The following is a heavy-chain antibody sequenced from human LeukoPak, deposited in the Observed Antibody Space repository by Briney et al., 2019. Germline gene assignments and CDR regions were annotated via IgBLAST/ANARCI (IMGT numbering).Heavy chain of an antibody. V-gene: IGHV3-7*03. CDR3: ARREILDY. Sequence: GGSLRLFCAASGFTSSSYWMSWVRQAPGKGLEWVANIKQDGSEKYYVDSVKGRFTISRDNAKNSLYLQMNSLRAEDTAVYYCARREILDYWGQGILVTVSS. D-gene: IGHD1-26*01. CDR2: IKQDGSEK. CDR1: GFTSSSYW. J-gene: IGHJ4*02.